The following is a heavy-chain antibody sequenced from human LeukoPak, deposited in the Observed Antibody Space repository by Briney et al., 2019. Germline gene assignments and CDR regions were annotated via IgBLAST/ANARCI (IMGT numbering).Heavy chain of an antibody. CDR2: INPNSGGT. J-gene: IGHJ3*02. V-gene: IGHV1-2*02. Sequence: ASVKVSCKASGYTFTGYYMHWVRQAPGQGLEWMGWINPNSGGTNYAQKFQGRVTMTRDTSISTAYMELSRLRSDDTAVYFCATDYYGSGSYSPQAFDIWGQGTMVTVSS. CDR3: ATDYYGSGSYSPQAFDI. CDR1: GYTFTGYY. D-gene: IGHD3-10*01.